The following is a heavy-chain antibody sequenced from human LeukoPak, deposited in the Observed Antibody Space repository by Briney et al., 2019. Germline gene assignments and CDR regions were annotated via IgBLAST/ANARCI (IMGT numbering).Heavy chain of an antibody. J-gene: IGHJ5*02. V-gene: IGHV3-30-3*01. CDR3: ARERRLGYNWFDP. D-gene: IGHD4-11*01. Sequence: PGGSLGLSCAASGFTFSSYAMHWVRQAPGKGLEWVAVISYDGSNKYYADSVKGRFTISRDNSKNTLYLQMNSLRAEDTAVYYCARERRLGYNWFDPWGQGTLVTVSS. CDR1: GFTFSSYA. CDR2: ISYDGSNK.